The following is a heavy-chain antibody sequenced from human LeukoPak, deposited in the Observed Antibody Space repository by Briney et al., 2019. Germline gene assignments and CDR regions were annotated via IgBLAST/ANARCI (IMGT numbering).Heavy chain of an antibody. CDR3: TTAFIVVVPAAVNYYYMDV. CDR1: GFTFSNAW. D-gene: IGHD2-2*01. J-gene: IGHJ6*03. Sequence: EGSLRLSCAASGFTFSNAWMSWVRQAPGKGLEWVGRIKSKTDGGTTDYAAPVKGRFTISRDDSKNTLYLQMNSLKTEDTAVYYCTTAFIVVVPAAVNYYYMDVWGKGTTVTVSS. CDR2: IKSKTDGGTT. V-gene: IGHV3-15*01.